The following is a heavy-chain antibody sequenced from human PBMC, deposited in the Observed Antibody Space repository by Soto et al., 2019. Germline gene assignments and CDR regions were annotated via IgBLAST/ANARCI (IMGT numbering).Heavy chain of an antibody. Sequence: QVQLVESGGGVVQPGRSLRLSCAASGFTFSSYGMHWVRQAPGKGLEWVAVISYDGSNKYYADSVKGRFTISRDNSKNTLYLQMNSLGAEDTAVYYCAKGLEPLGYWGQGTLVTVSS. CDR2: ISYDGSNK. D-gene: IGHD1-1*01. CDR3: AKGLEPLGY. J-gene: IGHJ4*02. V-gene: IGHV3-30*18. CDR1: GFTFSSYG.